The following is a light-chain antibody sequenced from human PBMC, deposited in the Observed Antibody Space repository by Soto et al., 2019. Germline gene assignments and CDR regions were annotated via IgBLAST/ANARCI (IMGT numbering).Light chain of an antibody. J-gene: IGKJ4*01. CDR2: DAS. Sequence: DIQMTQSPSSLSASVGDRVTITCQASQDISNYLNWYQQKPGKAPKLLIYDASNLETGVPSRFSGSGSGTDFKFTISSLQPEDIATYYCQQYDNLPLTFGGGTKVEIK. V-gene: IGKV1-33*01. CDR1: QDISNY. CDR3: QQYDNLPLT.